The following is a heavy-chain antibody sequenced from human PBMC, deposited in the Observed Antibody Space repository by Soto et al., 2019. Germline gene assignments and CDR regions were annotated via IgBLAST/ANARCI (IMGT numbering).Heavy chain of an antibody. Sequence: QVQLVQSGAEVKKPGTSVKVSCTASGYTFSSHGISWVRQAPGQGLQWIGWVSGDNGNTNYAQSLQGRVTMTTDTATTTGHMELRSMRSDDTAVYYCARDLGYCRSGTCQREWCTPWGQGTLVIVSS. CDR3: ARDLGYCRSGTCQREWCTP. CDR2: VSGDNGNT. CDR1: GYTFSSHG. J-gene: IGHJ5*02. D-gene: IGHD2-15*01. V-gene: IGHV1-18*01.